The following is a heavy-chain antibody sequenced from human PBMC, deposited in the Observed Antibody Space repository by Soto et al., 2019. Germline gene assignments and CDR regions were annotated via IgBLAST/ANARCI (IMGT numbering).Heavy chain of an antibody. CDR2: MNPNSGNT. Sequence: ASVKVSCKASGYTFTSYDINWVRQATGQGLEWMGWMNPNSGNTGYAQKFQGRVTMTRNTSISTAYMELSSLRSEDTAVYYCARRDSSSWYGVNYGMDVWGQGTTVSVSS. V-gene: IGHV1-8*01. J-gene: IGHJ6*02. D-gene: IGHD6-13*01. CDR3: ARRDSSSWYGVNYGMDV. CDR1: GYTFTSYD.